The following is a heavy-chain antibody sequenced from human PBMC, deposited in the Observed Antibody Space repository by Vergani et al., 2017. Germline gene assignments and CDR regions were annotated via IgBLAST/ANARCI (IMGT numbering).Heavy chain of an antibody. D-gene: IGHD3-9*01. CDR2: VYWKDDE. Sequence: QITLRESGPTLVKPTQTLTLTCTFSGFSLTTGGEGVGWIRQPPGRALEWLAFVYWKDDERYSPSLKSRVTITKDTSKNEVILTMATVDPVDTSTYYCVHILGDFDWDGAFDVLGAGTMVTVSS. V-gene: IGHV2-5*01. CDR3: VHILGDFDWDGAFDV. CDR1: GFSLTTGGEG. J-gene: IGHJ3*01.